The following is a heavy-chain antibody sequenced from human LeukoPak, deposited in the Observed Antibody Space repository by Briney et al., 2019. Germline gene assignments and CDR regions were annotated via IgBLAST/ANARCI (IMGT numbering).Heavy chain of an antibody. CDR3: AKELTAERTPGVDS. Sequence: GGSLRPSCAASGFTFSSYSMSWVRQAPGAGLEWVSAIRGSDDTTFYADFVKGRFTISRDNSKKTLYLQVNSLRAEDTAVYFCAKELTAERTPGVDSWGQGTLVTVSS. V-gene: IGHV3-23*01. D-gene: IGHD2-21*02. CDR2: IRGSDDTT. CDR1: GFTFSSYS. J-gene: IGHJ4*02.